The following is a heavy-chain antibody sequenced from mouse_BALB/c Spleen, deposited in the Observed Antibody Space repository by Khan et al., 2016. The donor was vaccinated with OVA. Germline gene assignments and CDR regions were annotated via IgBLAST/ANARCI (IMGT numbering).Heavy chain of an antibody. V-gene: IGHV1S41*01. CDR1: GYTFTSYW. CDR2: IGPGSGNT. D-gene: IGHD1-1*01. CDR3: AISHYFGSSLYAMDY. J-gene: IGHJ4*01. Sequence: DLVKPGASVKLSCKASGYTFTSYWINWIKQRPGQGLEWVGHIGPGSGNTYYNEIFKGKATLTVDTSSSTAYIQLISLSSEDSAVYFCAISHYFGSSLYAMDYWGQGTSVTVSS.